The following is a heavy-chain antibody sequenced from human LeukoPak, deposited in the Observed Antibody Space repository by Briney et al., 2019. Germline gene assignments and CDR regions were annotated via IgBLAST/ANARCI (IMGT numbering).Heavy chain of an antibody. CDR2: IKQDGSEN. Sequence: GGSLRLSCAASGFTFSSYWMTWVRQAPGKGLEWVANIKQDGSENYYVDSVKGRFTISRDNAKNSLYSQMNSLRAEDTAVYYCARGVPTGIDYFDYWGQGTLVTVSS. CDR3: ARGVPTGIDYFDY. D-gene: IGHD3-10*01. J-gene: IGHJ4*02. CDR1: GFTFSSYW. V-gene: IGHV3-7*01.